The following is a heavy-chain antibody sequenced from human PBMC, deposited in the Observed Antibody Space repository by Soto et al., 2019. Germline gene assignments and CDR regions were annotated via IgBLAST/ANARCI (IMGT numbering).Heavy chain of an antibody. Sequence: PSQTLSLTCAISGDSVSSNSAAWNWIRQSPSRGLEWLGRTYYRSKWYNDYAVSVKSRITINPDTSKNQFSLQLNSVTPEDTAVYYCARGDRMSGYSYGRSWGMDVWGQGTTVTVSS. J-gene: IGHJ6*02. D-gene: IGHD5-18*01. V-gene: IGHV6-1*01. CDR3: ARGDRMSGYSYGRSWGMDV. CDR2: TYYRSKWYN. CDR1: GDSVSSNSAA.